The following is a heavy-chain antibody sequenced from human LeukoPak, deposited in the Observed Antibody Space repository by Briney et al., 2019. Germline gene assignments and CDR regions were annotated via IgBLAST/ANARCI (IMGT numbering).Heavy chain of an antibody. J-gene: IGHJ3*01. D-gene: IGHD6-19*01. CDR3: ARCKAVAGTINAFDF. V-gene: IGHV5-51*01. Sequence: GESLKISCKGSGYSFTSYWIGWVRQMPGKGLEWMGINYPGDSEARYSPSFQGQVTISLDKSINTAYLQWSSLKASDTAMYYCARCKAVAGTINAFDFWGQGTMVTVSS. CDR1: GYSFTSYW. CDR2: NYPGDSEA.